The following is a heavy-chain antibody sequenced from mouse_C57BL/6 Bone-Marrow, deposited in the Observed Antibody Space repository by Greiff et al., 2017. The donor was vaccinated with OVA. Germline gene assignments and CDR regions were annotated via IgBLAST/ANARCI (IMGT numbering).Heavy chain of an antibody. CDR1: GYAFTNYL. Sequence: QVQLQQSGAELVRPGTSVKVSCKASGYAFTNYLIEWVKQRPGQGLEWIGVINPGSGGTNYNEKFKGKATLTADKSSSTAYMQLSSLTSEDSAVYFCARRGGYYDYYAVDYWGQGTSVTVSS. CDR3: ARRGGYYDYYAVDY. J-gene: IGHJ4*01. CDR2: INPGSGGT. D-gene: IGHD2-3*01. V-gene: IGHV1-54*01.